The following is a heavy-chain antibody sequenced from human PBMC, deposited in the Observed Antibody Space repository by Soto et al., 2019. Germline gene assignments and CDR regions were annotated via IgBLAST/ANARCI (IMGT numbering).Heavy chain of an antibody. CDR3: ARDRLMATAGTARHYFGLDV. CDR1: GGSIRSGGYY. CDR2: IYYSGNT. J-gene: IGHJ6*02. V-gene: IGHV4-31*03. Sequence: SETLSLTCTVSGGSIRSGGYYWSRVRRNPRRGLEWIGNIYYSGNTYYNPSLKSRLTISVDTSKNQFSLNLSSVTAADTAVYYCARDRLMATAGTARHYFGLDVWGQGTTVTVSS. D-gene: IGHD5-18*01.